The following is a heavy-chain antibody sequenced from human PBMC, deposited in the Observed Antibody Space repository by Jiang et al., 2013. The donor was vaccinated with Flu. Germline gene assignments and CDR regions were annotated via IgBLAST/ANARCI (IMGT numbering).Heavy chain of an antibody. V-gene: IGHV1-58*01. Sequence: GAEVKKPGTSVKVSCKASGFTFTSSAVQWVRQARGQRLEWIGWIVVGSGNTNYAQKFQERVTITRDMSTSTAYMELSSLRSEDTAVYYCAADNPVGRGGYDFWSGYYRYYYGMDVWGQGTTVTVSS. CDR2: IVVGSGNT. J-gene: IGHJ6*02. D-gene: IGHD3-3*01. CDR1: GFTFTSSA. CDR3: AADNPVGRGGYDFWSGYYRYYYGMDV.